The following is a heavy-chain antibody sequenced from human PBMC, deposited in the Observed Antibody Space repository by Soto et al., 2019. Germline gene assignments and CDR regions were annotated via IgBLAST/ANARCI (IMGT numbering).Heavy chain of an antibody. D-gene: IGHD5-18*01. V-gene: IGHV1-69*13. CDR2: IIPIFGTA. CDR3: ARGRRIQLWDQGSYYYGMDV. Sequence: SVKVSCKASGGTFSSYAISWVRQAPGQGLEWMGGIIPIFGTANYAQKFQGRVTITADESTSTAYMELSSLRSEDTAVYYCARGRRIQLWDQGSYYYGMDVSGQGTTVTVSS. CDR1: GGTFSSYA. J-gene: IGHJ6*02.